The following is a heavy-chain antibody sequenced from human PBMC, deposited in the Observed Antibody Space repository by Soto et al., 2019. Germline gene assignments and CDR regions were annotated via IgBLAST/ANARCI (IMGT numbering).Heavy chain of an antibody. CDR2: ISSSTSST. D-gene: IGHD2-2*02. CDR1: GFTFSDYY. J-gene: IGHJ5*02. V-gene: IGHV3-11*06. Sequence: GGSLRLSCSASGFTFSDYYMSWIRQAPGKGLEWISYISSSTSSTRYADSVKGRFTISRDNAKNSLYLQMNGLRAEDTAVYYCVRDSSDIVVVPAAIEGVRATWGQGTLVTVSS. CDR3: VRDSSDIVVVPAAIEGVRAT.